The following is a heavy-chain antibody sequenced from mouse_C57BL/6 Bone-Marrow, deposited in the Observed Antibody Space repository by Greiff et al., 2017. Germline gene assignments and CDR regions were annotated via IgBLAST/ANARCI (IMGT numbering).Heavy chain of an antibody. CDR2: ISGGGGNT. J-gene: IGHJ1*03. CDR1: GFTFSSYT. CDR3: SSQVTTVLATKYFDV. Sequence: EVNVVESGGGLVKPGGSLKLSCAASGFTFSSYTMSWVRQTPEKRLQWVAAISGGGGNTYYPDSVKGRFTISSDNDKNILYLQMSSLRSEDTALYYCSSQVTTVLATKYFDVWGTGTPVTVSS. D-gene: IGHD1-1*01. V-gene: IGHV5-9*01.